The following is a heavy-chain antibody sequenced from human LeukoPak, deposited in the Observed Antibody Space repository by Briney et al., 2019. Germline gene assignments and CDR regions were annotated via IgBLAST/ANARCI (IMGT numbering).Heavy chain of an antibody. Sequence: ASVKVSCKASGYTFTGYYIHWVRQAPGQGLEWMGWINPNSGGTNYAQKFQGRVTMTRDTSISTAYMELSRLRSDDTAIYYCARDYYDSRIDYWGQGTLVTVSS. J-gene: IGHJ4*02. V-gene: IGHV1-2*02. CDR2: INPNSGGT. CDR3: ARDYYDSRIDY. CDR1: GYTFTGYY. D-gene: IGHD3-22*01.